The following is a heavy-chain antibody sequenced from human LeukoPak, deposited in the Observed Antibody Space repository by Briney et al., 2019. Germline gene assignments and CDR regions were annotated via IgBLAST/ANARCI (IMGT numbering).Heavy chain of an antibody. CDR1: GDSVSSNSAA. J-gene: IGHJ3*02. D-gene: IGHD3-10*01. V-gene: IGHV6-1*01. Sequence: SQTLSLTCAISGDSVSSNSAAWNWIRQSPSRGLEWLSRTYYRSKWYYDYEVSVKGRITINPDTSKNQFFLQLNSVTPEDTAVYYCARARDYGYASDRGFDIWGQGTMVTVSS. CDR3: ARARDYGYASDRGFDI. CDR2: TYYRSKWYY.